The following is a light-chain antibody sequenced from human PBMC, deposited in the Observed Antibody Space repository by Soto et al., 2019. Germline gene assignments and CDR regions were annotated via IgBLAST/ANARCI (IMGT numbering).Light chain of an antibody. V-gene: IGKV3-20*01. CDR3: QQYDASPLT. J-gene: IGKJ3*01. CDR1: QSLNTNF. CDR2: AAS. Sequence: EIVLTQSPSSLSLSVGERATLSCRASQSLNTNFLGWYQHKPGQTPRLLIDAASRRDTDMPERFNGSGSGTDFALTISRLEPEDFAVYFCQQYDASPLTFGPGTKVDVK.